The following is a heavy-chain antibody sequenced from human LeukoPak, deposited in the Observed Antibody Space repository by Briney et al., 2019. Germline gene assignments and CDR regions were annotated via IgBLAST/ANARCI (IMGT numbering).Heavy chain of an antibody. D-gene: IGHD6-6*01. CDR3: ARERGSLAIAARPIDWFNP. CDR2: ISYDGSNK. Sequence: GGSLRLSCAASGFTFSSYAMHWVRQAPGKGLEWVAVISYDGSNKYYADSVKGRFTISRDNSKNTLYLQMNSLRAEDTAVYYCARERGSLAIAARPIDWFNPWGQGTLVTVSS. V-gene: IGHV3-30-3*01. CDR1: GFTFSSYA. J-gene: IGHJ5*02.